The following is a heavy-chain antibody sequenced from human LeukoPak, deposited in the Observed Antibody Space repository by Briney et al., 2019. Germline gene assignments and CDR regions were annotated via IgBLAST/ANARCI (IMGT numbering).Heavy chain of an antibody. CDR1: GFTFSSYE. J-gene: IGHJ4*02. D-gene: IGHD3-16*01. V-gene: IGHV3-48*03. Sequence: GGSLRLSCVASGFTFSSYEMNWVRQAPGKGLEWVSYISSSGSTIYYADSVKGRFTISRDNAKNSLYLQMDSLRAEDTAVYYCARDASGGVVDYWGQGTLVTVSS. CDR3: ARDASGGVVDY. CDR2: ISSSGSTI.